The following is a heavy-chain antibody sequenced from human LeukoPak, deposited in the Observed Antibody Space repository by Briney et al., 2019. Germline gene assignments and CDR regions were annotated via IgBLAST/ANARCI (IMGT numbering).Heavy chain of an antibody. CDR3: ARRLPKTYYDFWSGPPDAFDI. J-gene: IGHJ3*02. Sequence: GGSLRLSCAASGFIFSTYAMHWVRQAPGKGLEWVAVLSYDGTNKYYADSVKGRFTISRDNAKNSLYLQMNSLRAEDTAVYYCARRLPKTYYDFWSGPPDAFDIWGQGTMVTVSS. V-gene: IGHV3-30-3*01. CDR2: LSYDGTNK. CDR1: GFIFSTYA. D-gene: IGHD3-3*01.